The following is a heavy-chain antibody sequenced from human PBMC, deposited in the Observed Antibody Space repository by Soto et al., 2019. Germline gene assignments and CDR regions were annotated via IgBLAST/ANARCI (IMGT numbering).Heavy chain of an antibody. D-gene: IGHD6-13*01. V-gene: IGHV1-69*01. CDR1: GGTFSSYA. Sequence: QVQLVQSGAEVKKPGSSVKVSCKASGGTFSSYAISWVRQAPGLGLEWMGGIIPIFGTANYAQKFQGRVTITADESTSTAYMELSSLRSEDTAVYYCARDPPIAAAGIGWVDYWGQGTLVTVSS. CDR2: IIPIFGTA. J-gene: IGHJ4*02. CDR3: ARDPPIAAAGIGWVDY.